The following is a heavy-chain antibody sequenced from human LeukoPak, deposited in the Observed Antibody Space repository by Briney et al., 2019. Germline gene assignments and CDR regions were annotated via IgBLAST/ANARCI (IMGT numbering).Heavy chain of an antibody. D-gene: IGHD4-17*01. CDR1: GFTFSSFS. CDR3: ARVIGSYGDSAY. CDR2: ISSSSSST. Sequence: GGSLRLSCAASGFTFSSFSMNWVRQAPGKGLEWISYISSSSSSTYYADSVKGRFTISRDNDKNSLYLQMNSLRAEDTAVYYCARVIGSYGDSAYWGQGTLVTVSS. V-gene: IGHV3-48*04. J-gene: IGHJ4*02.